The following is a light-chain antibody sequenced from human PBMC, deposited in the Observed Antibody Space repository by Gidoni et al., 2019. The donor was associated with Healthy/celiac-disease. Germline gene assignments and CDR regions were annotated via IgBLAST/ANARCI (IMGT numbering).Light chain of an antibody. CDR2: GAS. CDR1: QSVSSN. Sequence: LSCRASQSVSSNLAWYQQKPGQAPRLLIYGASTRATGIPARFSGSGSGTEFTLTISSLQSEDFAVYYCQQREAFGQGTKLEIK. J-gene: IGKJ2*01. CDR3: QQREA. V-gene: IGKV3-15*01.